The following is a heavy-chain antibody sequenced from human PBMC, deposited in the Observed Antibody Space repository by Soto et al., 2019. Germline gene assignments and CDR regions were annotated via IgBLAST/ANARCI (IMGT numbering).Heavy chain of an antibody. V-gene: IGHV3-23*01. Sequence: GGSLRLSCAASGFTFSTYAMSWVRQAPGKGLEWVSTISGSGDSSYYATSVKGRFTISRDNSRNTLDLQMNSLRVEDTAVYYCATRGEGTCSQTSCIYVSDPWGHGTLVNVPS. D-gene: IGHD2-15*01. CDR3: ATRGEGTCSQTSCIYVSDP. CDR2: ISGSGDSS. CDR1: GFTFSTYA. J-gene: IGHJ5*02.